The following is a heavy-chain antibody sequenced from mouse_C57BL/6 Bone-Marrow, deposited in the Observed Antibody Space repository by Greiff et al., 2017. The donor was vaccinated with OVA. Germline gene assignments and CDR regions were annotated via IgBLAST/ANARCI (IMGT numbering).Heavy chain of an antibody. J-gene: IGHJ1*03. D-gene: IGHD1-1*01. CDR1: GYSFTDYN. CDR3: ARGYGSSPYWYFDV. Sequence: VQLQQSGPELVKPGASVKISCKASGYSFTDYNMNWVKQSNGKSLEWIGVINPNYGTTSYNQKFKGKATLTVDQSSSTAYMQLNSLTSEDSAVYYGARGYGSSPYWYFDVWGTGTTVTVSS. V-gene: IGHV1-39*01. CDR2: INPNYGTT.